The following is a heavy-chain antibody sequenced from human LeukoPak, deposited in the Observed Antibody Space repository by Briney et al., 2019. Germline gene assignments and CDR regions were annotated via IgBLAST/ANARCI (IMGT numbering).Heavy chain of an antibody. J-gene: IGHJ4*02. CDR1: GGTFSGYA. CDR2: IIPIFGTA. CDR3: AREALAAADRAPYFDY. Sequence: SVEVSCKASGGTFSGYAISWVRQAPGQGLEWMGGIIPIFGTANYAQKFQGRVTITTDESTSTAYMELSSLRSEDTAVYYCAREALAAADRAPYFDYWGQGTLVTVSS. V-gene: IGHV1-69*05. D-gene: IGHD6-13*01.